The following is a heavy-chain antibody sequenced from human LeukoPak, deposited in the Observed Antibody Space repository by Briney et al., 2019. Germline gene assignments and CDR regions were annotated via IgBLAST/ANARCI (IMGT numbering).Heavy chain of an antibody. Sequence: SETLSLTCAVSGYSISSGYYWGWIRQPPGKGLEWIGSIYHSGSTYYNPSLKSRVTISVDTSKNQFSLKLSSVTAADTAVYYCARGRGVGATTVQLFDYWGQGTLVTVSS. V-gene: IGHV4-38-2*01. CDR3: ARGRGVGATTVQLFDY. CDR1: GYSISSGYY. J-gene: IGHJ4*02. D-gene: IGHD1-26*01. CDR2: IYHSGST.